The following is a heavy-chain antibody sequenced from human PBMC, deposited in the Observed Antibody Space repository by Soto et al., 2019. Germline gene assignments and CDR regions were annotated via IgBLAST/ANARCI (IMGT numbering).Heavy chain of an antibody. CDR2: ISNDGGNK. V-gene: IGHV3-30*03. J-gene: IGHJ4*02. D-gene: IGHD1-26*01. Sequence: QVQLVESGGGVVQPGRSLRLSCAASGFTFSAYGIHWVRQAPGKGLEWVASISNDGGNKYYADSVKGRFTVSRDNSKNTLYLQMNSLRAEDTAVYFCARYSGKYQGPIDYWGQGTLVTVSS. CDR1: GFTFSAYG. CDR3: ARYSGKYQGPIDY.